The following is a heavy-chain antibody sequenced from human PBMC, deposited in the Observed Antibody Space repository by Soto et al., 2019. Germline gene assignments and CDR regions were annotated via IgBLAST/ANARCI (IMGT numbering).Heavy chain of an antibody. CDR3: ARYMKTVALGDFVY. J-gene: IGHJ4*02. Sequence: QVQLVESGGGVVQPGRSLRLSCAASGFTFSSYAMHWVRQAPGKGLEWVAVISYDGSNKYYADSVKGRFTISRDNSKNTLYLQMNRLRAEDTAVYYCARYMKTVALGDFVYWGQGTLVTVSS. V-gene: IGHV3-30-3*01. CDR2: ISYDGSNK. D-gene: IGHD4-17*01. CDR1: GFTFSSYA.